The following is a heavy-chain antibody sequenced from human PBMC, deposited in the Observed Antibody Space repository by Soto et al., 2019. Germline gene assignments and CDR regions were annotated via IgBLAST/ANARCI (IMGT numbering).Heavy chain of an antibody. J-gene: IGHJ4*02. V-gene: IGHV3-48*03. CDR3: ARLLLWPPHY. Sequence: GGSLRLSCAASGFIFSSYEMNWVRQAPGKGLEWVSFISGNSNSIYYADSVRGRFTISRDNAKNSLYLQMNSLRAEDTAVYYCARLLLWPPHYWGQGTLVTVSS. D-gene: IGHD3-10*01. CDR1: GFIFSSYE. CDR2: ISGNSNSI.